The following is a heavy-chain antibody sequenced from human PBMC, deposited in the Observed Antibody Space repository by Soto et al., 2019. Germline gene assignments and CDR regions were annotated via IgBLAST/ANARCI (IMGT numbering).Heavy chain of an antibody. CDR2: INPSRGST. J-gene: IGHJ4*02. D-gene: IGHD3-22*01. Sequence: VQLVQSGTEVKKPGASVMVSCKASGYTFTNYFVHWVRQAPGQGLEWMGIINPSRGSTTYAQQFPGRVAIIRDTSTSTVCMALSRLRSEDTAVYYCARDPGGDSGGYSHPDDWGQGTLVTVSS. CDR1: GYTFTNYF. V-gene: IGHV1-46*01. CDR3: ARDPGGDSGGYSHPDD.